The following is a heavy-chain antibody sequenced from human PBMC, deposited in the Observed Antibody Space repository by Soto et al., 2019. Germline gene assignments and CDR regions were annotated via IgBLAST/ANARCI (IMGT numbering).Heavy chain of an antibody. J-gene: IGHJ4*02. CDR1: GFTFSSYA. Sequence: GGSLRLSCSASGFTFSSYAMHWVRQAPGKGLEYVSAISSNGGSTYYADSVKGRFTISRDNSKNTLYLQMSSLRAEDTAVYYCVKDLLDYYDSSGYSYYFDYRGQGTLVTVSS. CDR2: ISSNGGST. D-gene: IGHD3-22*01. CDR3: VKDLLDYYDSSGYSYYFDY. V-gene: IGHV3-64D*08.